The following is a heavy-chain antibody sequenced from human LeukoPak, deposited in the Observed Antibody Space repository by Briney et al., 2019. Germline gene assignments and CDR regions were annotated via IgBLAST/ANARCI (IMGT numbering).Heavy chain of an antibody. Sequence: GGSLRLSCGASGFTFNRCAMHWVRQALGKGLEWVAVISVDESQQFYADSVKGRFTISRDNSKNTVYLQMNSLRAEDTAVYYCARDSTSYYESSVYGFDIWGQGTMVTVSS. CDR2: ISVDESQQ. D-gene: IGHD3-22*01. J-gene: IGHJ3*02. CDR1: GFTFNRCA. CDR3: ARDSTSYYESSVYGFDI. V-gene: IGHV3-30*03.